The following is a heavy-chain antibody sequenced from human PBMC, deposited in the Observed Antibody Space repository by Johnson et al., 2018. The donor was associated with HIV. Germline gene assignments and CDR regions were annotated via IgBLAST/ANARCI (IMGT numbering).Heavy chain of an antibody. J-gene: IGHJ3*02. V-gene: IGHV3-30*04. CDR1: GFTFSSYA. Sequence: QLVESGGGVVQPGRSLRLSCAASGFTFSSYAMHWVRQAPGKGLEWVAVISYDGTNEYYADSVKGRLTISRDNSKNTVYLQMNSLRAEDTAVYFCARIRVAVITEVGAFDIWGQGTMVSVSS. CDR2: ISYDGTNE. D-gene: IGHD3-22*01. CDR3: ARIRVAVITEVGAFDI.